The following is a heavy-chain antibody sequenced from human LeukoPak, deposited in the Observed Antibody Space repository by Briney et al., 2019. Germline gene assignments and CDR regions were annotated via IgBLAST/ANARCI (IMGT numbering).Heavy chain of an antibody. CDR2: MNPNTGNT. D-gene: IGHD1-26*01. CDR3: ARGRGGSYYYYYYYMDV. Sequence: ASVKVSCKAAGYSFTSFHINWVRQAPGQGPEWMGWMNPNTGNTGFAQKFQGRLTITQNSPTSTVYMELNSLRSEDTAVYYCARGRGGSYYYYYYYMDVWGKGTTVTISS. V-gene: IGHV1-8*03. CDR1: GYSFTSFH. J-gene: IGHJ6*03.